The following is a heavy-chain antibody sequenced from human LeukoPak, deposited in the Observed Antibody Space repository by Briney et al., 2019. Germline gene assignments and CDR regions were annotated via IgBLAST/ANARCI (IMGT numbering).Heavy chain of an antibody. J-gene: IGHJ4*02. Sequence: PSETLSLTCTVSGYSISSGFYWGWIRQPPGKGLEWIGNVYHGGSSYYNPSLKSRVTISLDTSKNQFSLKLSSVTAADTAVYYCARHRSGWLQSSFDYWGQGTLVTVSS. V-gene: IGHV4-38-2*02. CDR1: GYSISSGFY. D-gene: IGHD5-24*01. CDR2: VYHGGSS. CDR3: ARHRSGWLQSSFDY.